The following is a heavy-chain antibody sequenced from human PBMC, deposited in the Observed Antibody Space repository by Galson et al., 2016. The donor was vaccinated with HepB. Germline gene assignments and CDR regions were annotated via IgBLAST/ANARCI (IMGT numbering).Heavy chain of an antibody. CDR2: IYYSGFT. V-gene: IGHV4-39*01. CDR1: GGSISSSNYY. Sequence: TLSLTCTVSGGSISSSNYYWGWIRQPPGKGLEWIGTIYYSGFTYYNPSLKSRVTISVDTSKNQFSLNLSSVTAADTAVYYCARPLIGTRGAFDIWGQGTMVTVSS. D-gene: IGHD2-2*01. CDR3: ARPLIGTRGAFDI. J-gene: IGHJ3*02.